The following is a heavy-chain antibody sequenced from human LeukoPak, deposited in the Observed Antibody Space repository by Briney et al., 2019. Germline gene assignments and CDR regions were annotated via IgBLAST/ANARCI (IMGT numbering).Heavy chain of an antibody. V-gene: IGHV4-39*07. Sequence: SETLSLTCTVSGGSIGSSSYFWGWIRQPPGKGLEWIGSIYHSGSTYYNPSLKSRVTISVDRSKNQFSLKLSSVTAADTAVYYCARDTGGYCSGGSCYSTSWFDPWGQGTLVTVSS. CDR2: IYHSGST. CDR1: GGSIGSSSYF. J-gene: IGHJ5*02. D-gene: IGHD2-15*01. CDR3: ARDTGGYCSGGSCYSTSWFDP.